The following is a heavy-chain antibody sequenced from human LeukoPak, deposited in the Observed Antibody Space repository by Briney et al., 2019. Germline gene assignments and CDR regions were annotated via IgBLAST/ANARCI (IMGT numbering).Heavy chain of an antibody. CDR1: GGSISNFY. J-gene: IGHJ4*02. V-gene: IGHV4-59*01. D-gene: IGHD6-19*01. Sequence: SETLSLTCTVSGGSISNFYWIWIRQPPGNGLEWIGYVYHSGSTNYNPSLKSRVTMSVDTSKNQFSLKLTSVTAADTAVYYCARVSGWSQFDYWGQGTLVTVSS. CDR3: ARVSGWSQFDY. CDR2: VYHSGST.